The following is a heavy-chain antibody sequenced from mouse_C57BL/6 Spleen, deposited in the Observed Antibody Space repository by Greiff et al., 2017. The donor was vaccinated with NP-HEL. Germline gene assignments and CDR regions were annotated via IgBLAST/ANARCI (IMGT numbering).Heavy chain of an antibody. CDR3: ACTVVATGYFDV. Sequence: VQLQQSGPELVKPGASVKISCTASGYSFTDYNMNWVKQSNGKSLEWIGVINPNYGTTSYNQKFKGKATLTVDQSSSTAYMQLNSLTSENAAVYYCACTVVATGYFDVWGTGTTVTVSS. CDR2: INPNYGTT. CDR1: GYSFTDYN. D-gene: IGHD1-1*01. V-gene: IGHV1-39*01. J-gene: IGHJ1*03.